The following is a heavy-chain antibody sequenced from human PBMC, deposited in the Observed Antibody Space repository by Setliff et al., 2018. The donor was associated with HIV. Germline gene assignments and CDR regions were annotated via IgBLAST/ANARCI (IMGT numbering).Heavy chain of an antibody. Sequence: PGESLTISCQSSGYSFSSNWIAWVRQMPGEGLEWMGIIYPGDSDTRYSPSLQGQVSISVDMSLNTAYLQWRSLKASDTAMYSCARVMVGAYDAFDLWGQGTMVTVSS. J-gene: IGHJ3*01. V-gene: IGHV5-51*01. D-gene: IGHD1-26*01. CDR1: GYSFSSNW. CDR3: ARVMVGAYDAFDL. CDR2: IYPGDSDT.